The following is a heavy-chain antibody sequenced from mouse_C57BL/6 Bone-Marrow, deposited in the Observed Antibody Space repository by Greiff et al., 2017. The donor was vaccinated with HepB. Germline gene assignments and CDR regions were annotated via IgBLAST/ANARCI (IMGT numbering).Heavy chain of an antibody. CDR3: ARSSTTVVVDY. Sequence: VQVVESGPELVKPGASVKISCKASGYAFSSSWMNWVKQRPGKGLEWIGRIYPGDGDTNYNGKFKGKATLTADKSSSTAYMQLSSLTSEDSAVYFCARSSTTVVVDYWGQGTTLTVSS. V-gene: IGHV1-82*01. J-gene: IGHJ2*01. D-gene: IGHD1-1*01. CDR2: IYPGDGDT. CDR1: GYAFSSSW.